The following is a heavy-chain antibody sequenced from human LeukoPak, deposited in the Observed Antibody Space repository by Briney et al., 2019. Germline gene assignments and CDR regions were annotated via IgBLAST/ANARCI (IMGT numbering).Heavy chain of an antibody. D-gene: IGHD2-21*02. CDR2: IIPIFGTA. CDR1: GGTFSSYA. V-gene: IGHV1-69*01. J-gene: IGHJ3*02. CDR3: AREHIVVVTAIRHAFDI. Sequence: ASVKVSSKASGGTFSSYAISWVRQAPGQGLEWMGGIIPIFGTANYAQKFQGRVTITADESTSTAYMELSSLRSEDTAVYYCAREHIVVVTAIRHAFDIWGQGTMVTVSS.